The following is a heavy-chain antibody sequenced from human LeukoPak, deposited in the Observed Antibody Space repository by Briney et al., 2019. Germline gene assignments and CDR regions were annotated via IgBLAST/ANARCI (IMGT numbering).Heavy chain of an antibody. CDR3: ASTSMVRGVITPFDY. CDR2: ISGTGVTT. J-gene: IGHJ4*02. D-gene: IGHD3-10*01. V-gene: IGHV3-23*01. Sequence: PGGSLRLSCAASGAIFSNHAMSWVRQAPGKGLEWVSLISGTGVTTYYAASVKGRFTTSRDNSKNTLYLQMNSLRAEDTALYYCASTSMVRGVITPFDYWGQGTLVTVSS. CDR1: GAIFSNHA.